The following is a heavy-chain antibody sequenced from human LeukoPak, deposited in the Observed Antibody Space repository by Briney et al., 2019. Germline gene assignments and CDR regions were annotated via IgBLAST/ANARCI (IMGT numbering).Heavy chain of an antibody. D-gene: IGHD3-10*01. CDR1: GRSISSTGYY. Sequence: PSETLSLTCTVSGRSISSTGYYWGWIRQPPGKGLEWIASIYYSGTTYYTPSLKSRVTISVDTSKNQFSLKLSCVTAADTAMYYCAREKGNFDYWGQGTLVTVS. J-gene: IGHJ4*02. CDR2: IYYSGTT. V-gene: IGHV4-39*02. CDR3: AREKGNFDY.